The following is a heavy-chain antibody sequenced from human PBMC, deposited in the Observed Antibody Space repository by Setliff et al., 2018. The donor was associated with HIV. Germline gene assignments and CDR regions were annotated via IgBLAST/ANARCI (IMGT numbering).Heavy chain of an antibody. CDR2: FDPEDGKT. CDR1: GYTLTEVS. V-gene: IGHV1-24*01. J-gene: IGHJ6*03. CDR3: ATTGVGVTRYYYYYMDV. Sequence: ASVKVSCKVSGYTLTEVSMQWVRQAPGKGLEWIGGFDPEDGKTAYAQKLQGRVTMTEDTSTDTAYMELSSLKSEDTAVYYCATTGVGVTRYYYYYMDVWGKGTTVTVSS. D-gene: IGHD1-26*01.